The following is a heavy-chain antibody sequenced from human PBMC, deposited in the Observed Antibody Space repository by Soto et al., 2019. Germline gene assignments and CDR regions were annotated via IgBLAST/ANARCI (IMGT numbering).Heavy chain of an antibody. CDR1: GFTFSSYA. Sequence: GGSLRLSCAASGFTFSSYAMSWVRQAPGKGLEWVSAISGSGGSTYYADSVKGRFTISRDNSKSTLYLQMNSLRAEDTAVYYCAKAPISGSWPYYYYYYGMDVWGQGTTVTVSS. CDR2: ISGSGGST. V-gene: IGHV3-23*01. CDR3: AKAPISGSWPYYYYYYGMDV. J-gene: IGHJ6*02. D-gene: IGHD6-13*01.